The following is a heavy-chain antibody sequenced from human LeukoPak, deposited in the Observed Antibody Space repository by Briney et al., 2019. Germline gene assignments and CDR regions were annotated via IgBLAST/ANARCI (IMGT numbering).Heavy chain of an antibody. Sequence: GGSLRLSCAASGFTFSSYAMSWVRQAPGKGLEWVSAISGSGGNTYYADSVKDRFTISRDNSKNTPYLQMNSPRGEDTAVYYCAKSSYYYDSSGYLGYWGQGTLVTVSS. D-gene: IGHD3-22*01. CDR2: ISGSGGNT. V-gene: IGHV3-23*01. J-gene: IGHJ4*02. CDR1: GFTFSSYA. CDR3: AKSSYYYDSSGYLGY.